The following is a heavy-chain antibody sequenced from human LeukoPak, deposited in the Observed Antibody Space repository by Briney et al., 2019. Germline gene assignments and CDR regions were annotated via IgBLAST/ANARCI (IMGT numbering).Heavy chain of an antibody. Sequence: SETLSLTCAVYGGSFSGYYWSWIRQPPEKGLEWIGEINHSGSTNYNPSLKSRVTISVDTSKNQFSLKLSSVTAADTAVYYCARGSRRRVRPCYDFWSGRNYYGMDVWGQGTTVTVSS. CDR1: GGSFSGYY. V-gene: IGHV4-34*01. D-gene: IGHD3-3*01. J-gene: IGHJ6*02. CDR2: INHSGST. CDR3: ARGSRRRVRPCYDFWSGRNYYGMDV.